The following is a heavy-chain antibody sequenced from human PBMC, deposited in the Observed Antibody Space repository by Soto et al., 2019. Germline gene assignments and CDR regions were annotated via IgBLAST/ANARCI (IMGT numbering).Heavy chain of an antibody. J-gene: IGHJ3*02. V-gene: IGHV4-34*01. CDR3: ARVNRYSTRGDFGI. CDR2: INHSGSN. Sequence: PSETLCLTCAVYGWSFSGYDWSWVRQPPGKGLEWIGEINHSGSNNYNPSLKSRVTISVDTSKNQSSLKLSSVTAADTDVYYCARVNRYSTRGDFGIWGKRQMVTVSS. CDR1: GWSFSGYD. D-gene: IGHD5-12*01.